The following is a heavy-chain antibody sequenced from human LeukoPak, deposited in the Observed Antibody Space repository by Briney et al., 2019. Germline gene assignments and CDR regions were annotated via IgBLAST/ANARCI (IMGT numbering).Heavy chain of an antibody. Sequence: GGSLRLSCAASGFTFSSYEMNWIRQAPGKGLEWISYNSNSGSTKYYADSVKGRFTISRDNAKNSVFLQMNSLRAEDTAVYYCAAVIDYWGQGTLVTVSS. V-gene: IGHV3-48*03. J-gene: IGHJ4*02. CDR2: NSNSGSTK. CDR3: AAVIDY. CDR1: GFTFSSYE.